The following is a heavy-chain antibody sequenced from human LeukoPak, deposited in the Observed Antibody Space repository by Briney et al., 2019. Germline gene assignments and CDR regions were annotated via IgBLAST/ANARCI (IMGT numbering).Heavy chain of an antibody. CDR3: AKDSRGYYYDSSGSLDY. D-gene: IGHD3-22*01. Sequence: SGRSLRLSCAASGFTFSNYGMHWVRQAPGKGLEWVAVISYDGSNKYYADSVKGRFTISRDNSKNTLFLQMNSLRAEDTALYYCAKDSRGYYYDSSGSLDYWGQGTLVTVSS. CDR1: GFTFSNYG. CDR2: ISYDGSNK. J-gene: IGHJ4*02. V-gene: IGHV3-30*18.